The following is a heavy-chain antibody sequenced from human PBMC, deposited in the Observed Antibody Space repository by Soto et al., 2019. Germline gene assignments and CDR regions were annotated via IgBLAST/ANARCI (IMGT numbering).Heavy chain of an antibody. CDR1: GFTFSSYA. Sequence: QVQLVESGGGVVQPGRSLRLSCAASGFTFSSYAMLWVRQAPGKGLEWVAVISYDGSNKYYADSVKGRFTISRDNSKNTLYLQMNSLRAEDTAVYYCARDGCGGDCSHFDYWGQGTLVTVSS. J-gene: IGHJ4*02. V-gene: IGHV3-30-3*01. CDR3: ARDGCGGDCSHFDY. D-gene: IGHD2-21*02. CDR2: ISYDGSNK.